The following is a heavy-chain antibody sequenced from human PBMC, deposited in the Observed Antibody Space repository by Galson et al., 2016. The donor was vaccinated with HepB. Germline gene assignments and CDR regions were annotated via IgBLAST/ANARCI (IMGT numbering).Heavy chain of an antibody. CDR2: IYSGGST. CDR3: ATGGGRWLKPFDY. Sequence: SLRLSCAASGFNVSNNYMSWVRQAPGKGLEWVSVIYSGGSTYYADSVKGRFTISRDISKNTLYLQMSNLRVEDTAFYYCATGGGRWLKPFDYWGQGTLLTVSS. D-gene: IGHD6-19*01. J-gene: IGHJ4*02. V-gene: IGHV3-53*01. CDR1: GFNVSNNY.